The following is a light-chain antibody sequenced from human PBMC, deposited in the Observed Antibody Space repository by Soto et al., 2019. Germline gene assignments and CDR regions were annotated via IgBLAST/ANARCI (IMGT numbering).Light chain of an antibody. J-gene: IGKJ3*01. CDR1: QSISSY. CDR3: HQSYSTPLT. V-gene: IGKV1-39*01. CDR2: AAS. Sequence: DIQMTQSPSSLSASVGDRVTITCRASQSISSYLNWYQQKPGKAPKLLIYAASSLQSGVPSRFSGSGSGTDFTLTISSLQPEDFATYYFHQSYSTPLTFXPGTKVDIK.